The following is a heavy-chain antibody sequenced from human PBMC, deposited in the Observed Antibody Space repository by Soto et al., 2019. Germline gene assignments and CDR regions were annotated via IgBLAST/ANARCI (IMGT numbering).Heavy chain of an antibody. CDR1: GFTFSSYA. J-gene: IGHJ3*01. CDR3: AKDPNGDDVGAFDG. D-gene: IGHD4-17*01. CDR2: ISGGGSIK. Sequence: EVQLLESGGGLVQPGGSLGLSCVASGFTFSSYAMLWVRQASGKGLEWVSAISGGGSIKYYADSVRGRFTISRDNFKNTLYLQMNSLRAEDTALYYCAKDPNGDDVGAFDGWGQGTMVTVSS. V-gene: IGHV3-23*01.